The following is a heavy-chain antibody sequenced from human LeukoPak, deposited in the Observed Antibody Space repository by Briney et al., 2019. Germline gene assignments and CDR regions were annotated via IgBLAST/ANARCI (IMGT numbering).Heavy chain of an antibody. D-gene: IGHD3-16*01. CDR3: ARDFGGERRTFYYYYYMDV. Sequence: PGGSLRLSCAASGFTFSSYWMSWVRQAPGKGLEWVANIKQDGSEKYYVDSVKGRFTISRDNAKNSLYLQMNSLRAEDTAVYYCARDFGGERRTFYYYYYMDVWGKGTTVTISS. V-gene: IGHV3-7*01. CDR1: GFTFSSYW. CDR2: IKQDGSEK. J-gene: IGHJ6*03.